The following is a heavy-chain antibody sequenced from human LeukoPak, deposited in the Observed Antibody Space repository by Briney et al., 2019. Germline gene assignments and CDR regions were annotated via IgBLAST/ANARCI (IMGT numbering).Heavy chain of an antibody. V-gene: IGHV3-7*01. CDR1: GFTVSSNY. CDR2: IKQDGSEK. J-gene: IGHJ4*02. CDR3: ARDTGGGYSCYDC. D-gene: IGHD5-18*01. Sequence: GGSLRLSCAASGFTVSSNYMNWVRQAPGKGLEWVANIKQDGSEKYYVDSVKGRFTISRDNAKNSLYLQMNSLRAEDTAVYYCARDTGGGYSCYDCWGQGTLVTVSS.